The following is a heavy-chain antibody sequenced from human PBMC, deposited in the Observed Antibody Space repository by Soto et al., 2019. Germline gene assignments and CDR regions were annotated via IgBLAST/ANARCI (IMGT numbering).Heavy chain of an antibody. J-gene: IGHJ6*02. CDR3: ARADRTLVTSYSLDV. CDR1: GGSFSGYH. V-gene: IGHV4-34*01. D-gene: IGHD2-21*02. Sequence: SENLSLTCAVYGGSFSGYHWSWIRQPPGKGLEWIGEINHSGTINFNPSLKSRLTISLDTSKKHFSLKLSSVTDADTAAYYCARADRTLVTSYSLDVWGQGTTVTVSS. CDR2: INHSGTI.